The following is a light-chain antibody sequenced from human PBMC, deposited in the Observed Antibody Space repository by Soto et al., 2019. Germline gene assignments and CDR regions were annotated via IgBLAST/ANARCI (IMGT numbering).Light chain of an antibody. J-gene: IGKJ1*01. V-gene: IGKV3-20*01. CDR2: GAS. CDR3: QQYGSSPWT. CDR1: QSVSSSY. Sequence: EIVLTQSPGTLTLSPGVRATLSCRASQSVSSSYLAWYQQKPGQAPRLLIYGASSRATGIPDRFSGSGSGTDFTLTISRLEPEDFAVYYCQQYGSSPWTFGQGT.